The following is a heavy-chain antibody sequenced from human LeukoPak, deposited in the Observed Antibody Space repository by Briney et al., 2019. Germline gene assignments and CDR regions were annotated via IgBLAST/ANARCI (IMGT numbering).Heavy chain of an antibody. CDR3: ARDSSGYFVS. D-gene: IGHD3-22*01. J-gene: IGHJ4*02. CDR2: IYYSGST. Sequence: PSDTLSLPCSLSGGSISSSSYYWGWIGPPPGKGVEWIGRIYYSGSTYYNPSLKSRVTISVDTSKNQFSLKLNSVTAADTAVYYCARDSSGYFVSWGQGTLVTVSS. V-gene: IGHV4-39*01. CDR1: GGSISSSSYY.